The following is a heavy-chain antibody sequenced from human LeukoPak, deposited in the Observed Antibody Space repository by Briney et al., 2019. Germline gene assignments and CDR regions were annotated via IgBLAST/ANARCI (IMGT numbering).Heavy chain of an antibody. V-gene: IGHV4-39*01. D-gene: IGHD3/OR15-3a*01. J-gene: IGHJ6*02. CDR3: ARQRLDSFRGMDV. CDR1: GGSISSSSYY. Sequence: ASETLSLTCTVSGGSISSSSYYWGWIRQPPGKGLEWIGSIYYSGSTYYNPSLKSRVTMSVDKSKNQISLNLSSVTAADTAVYYCARQRLDSFRGMDVWGQGTTVTVSS. CDR2: IYYSGST.